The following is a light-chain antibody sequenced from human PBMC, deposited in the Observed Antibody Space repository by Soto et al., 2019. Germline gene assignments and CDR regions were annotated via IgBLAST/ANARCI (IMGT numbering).Light chain of an antibody. Sequence: DIVMTQSPDSLAVSLGERATINCKSSQSVLSSFNNKNYLGWYQQKAGQPPKLLIYWASTRESGVPDRFTGSGSGTDFSLTIIRLEPEDFAVYYCQQYGTTLWTFGQGTKVEIK. J-gene: IGKJ1*01. CDR2: WAS. CDR1: QSVLSSFNNKNY. CDR3: QQYGTTLWT. V-gene: IGKV4-1*01.